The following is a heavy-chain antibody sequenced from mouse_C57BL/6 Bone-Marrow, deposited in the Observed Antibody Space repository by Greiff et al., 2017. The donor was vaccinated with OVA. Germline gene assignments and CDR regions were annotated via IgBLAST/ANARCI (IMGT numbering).Heavy chain of an antibody. Sequence: EVQGVESGGGLVQPGGSMKLSCVASGFTFSNYWMNWVRQSPEKGLEWVAQIRLKSDNYATHYAESVKGRFTISRDDSKSSVYLQMNNLRAEDTGIYYCPRLGYAMDYWGQGTSVTVSS. CDR2: IRLKSDNYAT. CDR1: GFTFSNYW. J-gene: IGHJ4*01. CDR3: PRLGYAMDY. V-gene: IGHV6-3*01. D-gene: IGHD4-1*01.